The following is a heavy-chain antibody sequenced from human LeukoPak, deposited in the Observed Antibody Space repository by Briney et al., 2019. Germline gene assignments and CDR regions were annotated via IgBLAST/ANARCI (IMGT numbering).Heavy chain of an antibody. CDR2: IYYSGST. V-gene: IGHV4-39*01. CDR1: GGSISSSSYY. CDR3: ARYDSGEFDY. Sequence: SETLSLTCTVSGGSISSSSYYWGWIRQPPGKGLEWIGSIYYSGSTYYNPSLKSRVTISVDTSKNQFSLKPSSVTAADTAVYYCARYDSGEFDYWGRGTLVIVSS. D-gene: IGHD3-10*01. J-gene: IGHJ4*02.